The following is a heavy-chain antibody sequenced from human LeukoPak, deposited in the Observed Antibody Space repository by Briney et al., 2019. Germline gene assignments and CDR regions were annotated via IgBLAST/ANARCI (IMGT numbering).Heavy chain of an antibody. D-gene: IGHD3-9*01. V-gene: IGHV4-39*07. CDR2: IYYSGST. Sequence: SETLSLTCTVSGDSISSSSYYWGWIRQPPGKGLEWIGSIYYSGSTYYNPSLKSRVTISVDTSKNQFSLKLSSVTAADTAVYYCASLRLRYFDWLSHGPFDYWGQGTLVTVSS. CDR1: GDSISSSSYY. J-gene: IGHJ4*02. CDR3: ASLRLRYFDWLSHGPFDY.